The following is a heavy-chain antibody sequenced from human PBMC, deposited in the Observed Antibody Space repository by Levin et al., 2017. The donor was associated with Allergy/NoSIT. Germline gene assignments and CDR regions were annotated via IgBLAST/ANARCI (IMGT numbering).Heavy chain of an antibody. CDR2: IRSKAYGGTT. J-gene: IGHJ1*01. V-gene: IGHV3-49*04. CDR3: TRIYCSRSSCYAVYFEH. Sequence: DNFGMTWVRQAPGKGLEWVGLIRSKAYGGTTEYAASVKGRFTISRDDSKTIAYLQMNSLKTEDTAVYYCTRIYCSRSSCYAVYFEHWGQGTLVTVSS. D-gene: IGHD2-2*01. CDR1: DNFG.